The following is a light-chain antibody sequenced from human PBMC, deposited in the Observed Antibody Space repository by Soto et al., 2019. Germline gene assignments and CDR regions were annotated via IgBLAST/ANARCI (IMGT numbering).Light chain of an antibody. Sequence: PGERATLYCRASQSVPNNYLAWYQQRLGQAPRLLIYGTSSRAPGISDRFSGGGSGTDFTLTVNRLEPEDLAVYFCQQYGGTPWTFGQGTNVENK. CDR3: QQYGGTPWT. J-gene: IGKJ1*01. CDR1: QSVPNNY. CDR2: GTS. V-gene: IGKV3-20*01.